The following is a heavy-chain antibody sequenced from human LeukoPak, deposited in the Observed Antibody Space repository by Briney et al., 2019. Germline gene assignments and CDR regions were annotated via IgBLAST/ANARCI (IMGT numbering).Heavy chain of an antibody. CDR2: ISYSGST. J-gene: IGHJ4*02. CDR3: ARRHYYNGRAYYFLDY. D-gene: IGHD3-22*01. V-gene: IGHV4-61*01. CDR1: VGFVSSDNYY. Sequence: PSETLSHTCTVSVGFVSSDNYYWTWIRQPPGKGLQWIGYISYSGSTNYNPSLKSRVTISLHTSKNQFSLRLSSLTAADTAVYYCARRHYYNGRAYYFLDYWGQGTLVTVSS.